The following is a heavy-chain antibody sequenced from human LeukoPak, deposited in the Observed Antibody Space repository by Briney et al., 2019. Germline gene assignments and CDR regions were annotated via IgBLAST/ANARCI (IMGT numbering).Heavy chain of an antibody. CDR1: GYTFTGYY. V-gene: IGHV1-2*02. Sequence: ASVKVSCKASGYTFTGYYMHWVRQAPGQGLEWMGWINPNSGGTNFAQKFQGRVTMTRDTSISTAYMELSRLRSDDTAVYHCASDPYSESGYFQHWGQGTLVTVSS. J-gene: IGHJ1*01. D-gene: IGHD2-15*01. CDR3: ASDPYSESGYFQH. CDR2: INPNSGGT.